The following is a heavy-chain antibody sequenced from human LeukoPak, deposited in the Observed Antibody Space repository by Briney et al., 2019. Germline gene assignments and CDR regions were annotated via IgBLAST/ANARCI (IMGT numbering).Heavy chain of an antibody. V-gene: IGHV1-18*01. Sequence: ASVKVSCKASGYTFTSYGISWVRQAPGQGLEWMGWINTYNGNTNYAQKLQGRVTMTTDTSTSTAYMELRGLRSEDTAVYYCAREVLTGTFDYWGQGTLVTVSS. CDR3: AREVLTGTFDY. J-gene: IGHJ4*02. CDR1: GYTFTSYG. CDR2: INTYNGNT. D-gene: IGHD5/OR15-5a*01.